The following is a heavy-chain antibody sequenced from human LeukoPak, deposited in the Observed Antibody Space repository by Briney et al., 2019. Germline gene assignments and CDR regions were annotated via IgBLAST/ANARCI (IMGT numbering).Heavy chain of an antibody. J-gene: IGHJ6*03. CDR1: GGSISSSSYY. D-gene: IGHD2-2*01. CDR3: ARAGGVVVPAATDYYYYYMDV. V-gene: IGHV4-39*07. Sequence: SETLSLTCTVSGGSISSSSYYWGWIRQPPGKGLEWIGSIYYSGSTYYNPSLKSRVTISVDTSKNQFSLKLSSVTAADTAVYYCARAGGVVVPAATDYYYYYMDVWGKGTTVTVSS. CDR2: IYYSGST.